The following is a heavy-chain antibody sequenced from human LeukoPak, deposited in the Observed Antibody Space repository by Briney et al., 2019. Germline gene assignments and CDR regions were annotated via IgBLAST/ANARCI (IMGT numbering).Heavy chain of an antibody. CDR1: GFTFSSYA. CDR2: ISGSGGST. Sequence: GGSLRLSCAASGFTFSSYAMSWVRQAPGKGLEWVSAISGSGGSTYYADSVKGRFTISRDNSKNTLYLQMNSLRAEDTAVYYCARAALYLAAMRYYYYGMDVWGQGTTVTVSS. D-gene: IGHD2-2*01. V-gene: IGHV3-23*01. J-gene: IGHJ6*02. CDR3: ARAALYLAAMRYYYYGMDV.